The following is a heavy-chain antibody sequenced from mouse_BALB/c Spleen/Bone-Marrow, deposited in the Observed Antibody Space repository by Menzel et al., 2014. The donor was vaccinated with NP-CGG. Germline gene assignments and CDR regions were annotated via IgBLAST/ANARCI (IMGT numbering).Heavy chain of an antibody. CDR1: GFTFSSYT. CDR3: ARRVWSRGGDY. D-gene: IGHD2-10*02. CDR2: ISNGGGST. V-gene: IGHV5-12-2*01. Sequence: EVKLVESGGGLVQPGGSQKLSCAASGFTFSSYTMSWVRQTPEKRLEWVAYISNGGGSTYYPDTVKGRFTISRDNAKNTLYLQMSSLKSEDTAMYYCARRVWSRGGDYWGQGTSVTVSS. J-gene: IGHJ4*01.